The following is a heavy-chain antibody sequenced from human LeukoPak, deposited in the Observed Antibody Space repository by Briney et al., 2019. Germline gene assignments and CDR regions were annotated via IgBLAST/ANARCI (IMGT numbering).Heavy chain of an antibody. J-gene: IGHJ4*02. CDR2: LSNSDDST. CDR1: GFTFSNYA. Sequence: GGSLRLSCAASGFTFSNYAMSWVRQAPGKGLECVSTLSNSDDSTYYPDSLKGRFTISKDNSNNTLYLQMNSLRAEDPAVYYCAKGTITSWPTFDYWGQGTLVTVSS. D-gene: IGHD1/OR15-1a*01. CDR3: AKGTITSWPTFDY. V-gene: IGHV3-23*01.